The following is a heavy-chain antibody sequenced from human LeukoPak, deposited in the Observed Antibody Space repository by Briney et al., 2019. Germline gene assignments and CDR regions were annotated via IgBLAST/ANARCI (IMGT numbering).Heavy chain of an antibody. J-gene: IGHJ4*02. CDR1: GFIFRSYW. CDR3: ATEAYYYDSSGYTFQHFDY. CDR2: IKQDGIEK. V-gene: IGHV3-7*03. Sequence: SGGSLRLSCVASGFIFRSYWMDWVRQAPGKGLEWVANIKQDGIEKYFVDSVKGRFAISRDNAKNSLYLQMNNLRAEDTAVYYCATEAYYYDSSGYTFQHFDYWGQGTLVTVSS. D-gene: IGHD3-22*01.